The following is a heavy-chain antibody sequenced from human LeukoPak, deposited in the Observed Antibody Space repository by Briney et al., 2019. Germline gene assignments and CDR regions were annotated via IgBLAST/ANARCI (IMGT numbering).Heavy chain of an antibody. Sequence: GGSLRLSCVASGFTFSSYAMSWVRQAPGKGLEWVSGISGSGDSTYYADSVRGRFTLSRDKPKNTLYLQMNSLRAEDTAVYYCAKDARRSSGWWFFDHWGQGTLVTVSS. CDR3: AKDARRSSGWWFFDH. CDR2: ISGSGDST. CDR1: GFTFSSYA. V-gene: IGHV3-23*01. J-gene: IGHJ4*02. D-gene: IGHD6-19*01.